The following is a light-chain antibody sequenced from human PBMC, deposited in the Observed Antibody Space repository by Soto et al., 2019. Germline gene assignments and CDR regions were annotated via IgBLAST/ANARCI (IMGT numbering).Light chain of an antibody. V-gene: IGKV3-20*01. Sequence: DIVSTQSPGTLSLSPGERATLSCRASQSVSSSDLAWYQQKPGQAPRLLIYGASRRATGIPDRFSGSGSGIDFTLTISRLEPEDFAVYYCQHYGSSRTFGQGTKVEIK. J-gene: IGKJ1*01. CDR1: QSVSSSD. CDR2: GAS. CDR3: QHYGSSRT.